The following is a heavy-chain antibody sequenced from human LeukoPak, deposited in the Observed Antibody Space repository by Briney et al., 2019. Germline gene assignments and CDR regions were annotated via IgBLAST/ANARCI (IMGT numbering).Heavy chain of an antibody. CDR1: GFTFRTHD. D-gene: IGHD6-19*01. CDR2: TGTTGDT. V-gene: IGHV3-13*01. J-gene: IGHJ3*02. Sequence: GGSLRLSCAASGFTFRTHDMHWVRQTTGKGLEWVSGTGTTGDTYYPGSVKGRFTISREDGKNSLYLQMNSLRAGDTAVYFCARGRPGSGWGTLGFDIWGQGTMVTVSS. CDR3: ARGRPGSGWGTLGFDI.